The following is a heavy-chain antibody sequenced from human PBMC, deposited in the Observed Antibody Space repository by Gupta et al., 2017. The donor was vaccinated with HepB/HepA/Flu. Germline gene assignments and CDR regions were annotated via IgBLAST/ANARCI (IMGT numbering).Heavy chain of an antibody. V-gene: IGHV3-15*01. J-gene: IGHJ3*02. CDR2: IKSKTDGGTT. D-gene: IGHD3-22*01. CDR3: TTNYYDSSGYYYATSDAFYI. CDR1: GFTFSNAW. Sequence: EVQLVESGGGLVKPGGSLRLSCAASGFTFSNAWMSSVRQAPGKGLEWLGRIKSKTDGGTTDYAAPVKGRCTISRDDSKNTLYLQRNSLKTEDTAVYYCTTNYYDSSGYYYATSDAFYIWGQGTMVTVSS.